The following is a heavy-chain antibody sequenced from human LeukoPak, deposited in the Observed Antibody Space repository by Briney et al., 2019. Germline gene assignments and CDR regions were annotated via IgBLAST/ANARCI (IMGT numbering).Heavy chain of an antibody. V-gene: IGHV3-53*01. Sequence: GGSLRLSCAASGFSFSDNHMSWVRQAPGKGLEWVSVIYSGGNTYYADSVKGRFTISRDNSKSTLHLQMNSLRAEDTAVYYCTRSFFSYGYFGYWGQGTLVTVSS. CDR3: TRSFFSYGYFGY. CDR1: GFSFSDNH. J-gene: IGHJ4*02. D-gene: IGHD5-18*01. CDR2: IYSGGNT.